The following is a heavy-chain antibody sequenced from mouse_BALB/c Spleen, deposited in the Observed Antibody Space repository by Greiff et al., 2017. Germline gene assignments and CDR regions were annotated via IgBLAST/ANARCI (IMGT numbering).Heavy chain of an antibody. D-gene: IGHD3-2*01. CDR3: ATQGDSSGYDY. Sequence: DVQLVESGGGLVQPGGSRKLSCAASGFTFSSFGMHWVRQAPEKGLEWVAYISSGSSTIYYADTVKGRFTISRDKPKNTLFLQMTSLRSEDTAMYYCATQGDSSGYDYWGQGTTLTVSS. V-gene: IGHV5-17*02. J-gene: IGHJ2*01. CDR1: GFTFSSFG. CDR2: ISSGSSTI.